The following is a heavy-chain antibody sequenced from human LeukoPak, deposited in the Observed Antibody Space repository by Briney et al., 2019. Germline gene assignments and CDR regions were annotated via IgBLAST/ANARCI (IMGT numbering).Heavy chain of an antibody. CDR3: AKIRFYYDSSFDYWYFDL. V-gene: IGHV3-23*01. CDR1: GFPFSSYA. J-gene: IGHJ2*01. CDR2: ITASSGGT. Sequence: PGGSLRLSCAASGFPFSSYAMGWVRQAPRKGLEWVSGITASSGGTYYADSVKGRFTISRDNSKNTLYLQINSLRAEDTAMYYCAKIRFYYDSSFDYWYFDLWGRGTLVTVSS. D-gene: IGHD3-22*01.